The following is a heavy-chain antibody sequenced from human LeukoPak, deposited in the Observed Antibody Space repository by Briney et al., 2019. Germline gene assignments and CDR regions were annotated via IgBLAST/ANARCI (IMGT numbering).Heavy chain of an antibody. CDR1: GFTFDDYG. CDR2: IYSGGST. CDR3: ATIDY. V-gene: IGHV3-66*01. Sequence: AGGSLRLSCAASGFTFDDYGMSWVRQAPGKGLEWVSVIYSGGSTYYADSVKGRFTISRDNSKNTLYLQMNSLRAEDTAVYYCATIDYWGQGTLVTVSS. J-gene: IGHJ4*02.